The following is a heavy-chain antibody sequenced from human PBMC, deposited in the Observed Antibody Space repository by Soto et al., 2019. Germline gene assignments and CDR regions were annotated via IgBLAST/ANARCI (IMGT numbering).Heavy chain of an antibody. Sequence: GSLKLSCAASGFTFSSYAMHWVRQAPGKGLEWVAVISYDGSNKYYADSVKGRFTISRDNSKNTLYLQMNSLRAEDTAVYSRARDKEAYCGGDCWDAFDIWGQGTMFT. J-gene: IGHJ3*02. CDR3: ARDKEAYCGGDCWDAFDI. V-gene: IGHV3-30-3*01. D-gene: IGHD2-21*02. CDR2: ISYDGSNK. CDR1: GFTFSSYA.